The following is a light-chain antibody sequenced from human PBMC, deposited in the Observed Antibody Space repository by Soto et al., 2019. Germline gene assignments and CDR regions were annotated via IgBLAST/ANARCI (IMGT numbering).Light chain of an antibody. Sequence: DIQMTQSPSTLSGSVGDRVTITCRASQGISSYLAWYQQKPGKAPKLLIYDASTLQSGVPSRFSGSGSGTEFTLTISSLQPGDFATYNCQQFHSYPFGFGQGTRLEI. CDR3: QQFHSYPFG. V-gene: IGKV1-9*01. CDR1: QGISSY. CDR2: DAS. J-gene: IGKJ5*01.